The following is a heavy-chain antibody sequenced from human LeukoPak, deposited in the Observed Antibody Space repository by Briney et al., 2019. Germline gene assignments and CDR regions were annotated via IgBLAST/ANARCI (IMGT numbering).Heavy chain of an antibody. D-gene: IGHD5-12*01. V-gene: IGHV3-53*01. J-gene: IGHJ3*02. CDR1: GFTVSSNY. Sequence: PGGSLRLSCAASGFTVSSNYMSWVRQAPGKGLEWVSVIYSGGSTYYADSVKGRFTISRDNSKNTLYPQMNSLRAEDTAVYYCARARGDIVATHDAFDIWGQGTMVTVSS. CDR2: IYSGGST. CDR3: ARARGDIVATHDAFDI.